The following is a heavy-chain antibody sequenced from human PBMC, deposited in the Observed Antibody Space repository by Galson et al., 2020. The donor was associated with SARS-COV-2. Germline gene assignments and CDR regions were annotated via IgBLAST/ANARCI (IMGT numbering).Heavy chain of an antibody. CDR1: GYTFTSYY. CDR2: INPSGGST. V-gene: IGHV1-46*01. CDR3: AKNGASGAFDI. J-gene: IGHJ3*02. D-gene: IGHD2-8*01. Sequence: ASVKVSCKASGYTFTSYYMHWVRQAPGQGLEWMGIINPSGGSTSYAQKFQGRVTMTRDTSTSTVYMELSSLRSEDTAVYYCAKNGASGAFDIWGQGTMVTVSS.